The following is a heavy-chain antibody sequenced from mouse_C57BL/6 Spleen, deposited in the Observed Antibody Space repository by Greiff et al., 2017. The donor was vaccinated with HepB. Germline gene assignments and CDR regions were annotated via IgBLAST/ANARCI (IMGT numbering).Heavy chain of an antibody. Sequence: EVKLMESGGGLVKPGGSLKLSCAASGFTFSDYGMHWVRQAPEKGLEWVAYISSGSSTIYYADTVKGRFTISRDNAKNTLFLQMTSLRSEDTAMYYCARQNLPFYAMDYWGQGTSVTVSS. D-gene: IGHD2-1*01. J-gene: IGHJ4*01. V-gene: IGHV5-17*01. CDR1: GFTFSDYG. CDR3: ARQNLPFYAMDY. CDR2: ISSGSSTI.